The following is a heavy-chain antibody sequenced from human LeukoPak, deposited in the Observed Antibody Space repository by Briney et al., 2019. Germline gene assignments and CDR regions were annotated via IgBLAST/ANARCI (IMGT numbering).Heavy chain of an antibody. CDR1: GGSISSYY. D-gene: IGHD3-10*01. CDR2: IYYSGST. Sequence: TSETLSLTCTVSGGSISSYYWSWIQQPPGKGLEWIGYIYYSGSTNYNPSLKSRVTISVDTSKNQFSLKLSSVTAADTAVYYCARIPGKFGEAWFDPWGQGTLVTVSS. J-gene: IGHJ5*02. CDR3: ARIPGKFGEAWFDP. V-gene: IGHV4-59*01.